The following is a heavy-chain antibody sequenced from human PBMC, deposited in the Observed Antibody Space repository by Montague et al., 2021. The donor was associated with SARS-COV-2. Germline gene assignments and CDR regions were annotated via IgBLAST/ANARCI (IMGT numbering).Heavy chain of an antibody. Sequence: SLRLSCAASGFTFSSYAMSWVRQAPGKGLEWVSGITGSGASTYYADSVKGRFTISRDNSKNTLYLQMSSLRAEDTAVYYCAKASSSGFGESDCWGQGTLVTVFS. D-gene: IGHD3-10*01. V-gene: IGHV3-23*01. CDR3: AKASSSGFGESDC. J-gene: IGHJ4*02. CDR1: GFTFSSYA. CDR2: ITGSGAST.